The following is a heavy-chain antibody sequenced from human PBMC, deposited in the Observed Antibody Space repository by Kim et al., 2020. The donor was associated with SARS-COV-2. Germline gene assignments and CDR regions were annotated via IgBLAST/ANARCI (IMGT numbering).Heavy chain of an antibody. CDR3: ARGRAAAGTVPFFDY. J-gene: IGHJ4*02. V-gene: IGHV4-34*01. D-gene: IGHD6-13*01. CDR1: GGSFSGYY. CDR2: INHSGST. Sequence: SETLSLTCAVYGGSFSGYYWSWIRQPPGKGLEWIGEINHSGSTNYNPSLKSRVTISVDTSKNQFSLKLSSVTAADTAVYYCARGRAAAGTVPFFDYWGQGTLVTVSS.